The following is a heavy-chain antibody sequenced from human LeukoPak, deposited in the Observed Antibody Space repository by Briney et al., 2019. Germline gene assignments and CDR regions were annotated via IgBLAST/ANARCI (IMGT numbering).Heavy chain of an antibody. CDR2: ISNRGSTI. Sequence: GGSLRLSCTASGFTFSSYSMNWVRQAPGKGLEWVSYISNRGSTIYYADSVKGRFTISRDSSKNTLYLQMNSLRAEDTAVYYCAKGRITMVRGVSLDYWGQGTLVTVSS. V-gene: IGHV3-48*01. D-gene: IGHD3-10*01. J-gene: IGHJ4*02. CDR3: AKGRITMVRGVSLDY. CDR1: GFTFSSYS.